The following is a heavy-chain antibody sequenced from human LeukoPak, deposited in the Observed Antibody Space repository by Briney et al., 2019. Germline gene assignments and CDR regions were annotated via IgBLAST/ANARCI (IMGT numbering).Heavy chain of an antibody. V-gene: IGHV1-69*05. J-gene: IGHJ4*02. CDR1: GGTFSSYA. CDR3: ARGSSDTAMAPFDY. CDR2: INPIFGTA. Sequence: SVKVSCKASGGTFSSYAISWVRQAPGQGLEWMGGINPIFGTANYAQKFQGRVTITTDESTSTAYMELSSLRSEDTAVCYCARGSSDTAMAPFDYWGQGTLVTVSS. D-gene: IGHD5-18*01.